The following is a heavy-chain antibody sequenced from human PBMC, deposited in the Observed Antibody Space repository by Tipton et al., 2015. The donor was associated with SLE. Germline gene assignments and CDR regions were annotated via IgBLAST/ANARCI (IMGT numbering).Heavy chain of an antibody. CDR2: IRSKAYGGTT. D-gene: IGHD5-12*01. CDR3: TTQSGGYSGYGGGAFDI. J-gene: IGHJ3*02. V-gene: IGHV3-49*04. CDR1: GFTFGDYA. Sequence: SLRLSCTASGFTFGDYAMSWVRQAPGKGLEWVGFIRSKAYGGTTEYAASVKGRFTISRDDSKSIAYLQMNSLKTEDTAVYYCTTQSGGYSGYGGGAFDIWGQGTMVTVSS.